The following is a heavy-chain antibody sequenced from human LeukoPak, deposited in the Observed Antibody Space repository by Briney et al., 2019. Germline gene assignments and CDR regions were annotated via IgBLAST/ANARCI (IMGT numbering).Heavy chain of an antibody. CDR2: ISSDGSTI. Sequence: GGSLRLSCASSGFTFSNYEMNWVRQAPGKGLEWVSYISSDGSTIYYADSVKGRFTISRDNPKTTRYRQLNPLGAGDPAVYYCARDGTTVTQPMHYYYYYMAVWGKGTTVTVSS. D-gene: IGHD4-17*01. J-gene: IGHJ6*03. CDR3: ARDGTTVTQPMHYYYYYMAV. CDR1: GFTFSNYE. V-gene: IGHV3-48*03.